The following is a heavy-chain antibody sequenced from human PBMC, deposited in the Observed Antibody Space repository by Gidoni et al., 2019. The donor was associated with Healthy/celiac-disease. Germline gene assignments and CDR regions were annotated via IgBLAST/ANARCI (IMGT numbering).Heavy chain of an antibody. J-gene: IGHJ3*02. Sequence: EVQLVESGGGLVQPGRSLRLSCAASGCTFDDYAMHWVRQAPGKGLEWVSGISWNSGSIGYADSVKGRFTISRDNAKNSLYLQMNSLRAEDTALYYCAKDSSGWYGAFDIWGQGTMVTVSS. CDR1: GCTFDDYA. D-gene: IGHD6-19*01. V-gene: IGHV3-9*01. CDR2: ISWNSGSI. CDR3: AKDSSGWYGAFDI.